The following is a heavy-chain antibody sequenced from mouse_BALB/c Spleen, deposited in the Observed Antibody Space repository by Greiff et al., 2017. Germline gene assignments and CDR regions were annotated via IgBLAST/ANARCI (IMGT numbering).Heavy chain of an antibody. Sequence: EVQLQQSGPELVKPGASVKMSCKASGYTFTSYVMHWVKQKPGQGLEWIGYINPYNDGTKYNEKFKGKATLTSDKSSSTAYMELSSLTSEDSAVYYCAREGFTTVVDWYFDVWGAGTTATVSS. CDR1: GYTFTSYV. J-gene: IGHJ1*01. CDR3: AREGFTTVVDWYFDV. D-gene: IGHD1-1*01. CDR2: INPYNDGT. V-gene: IGHV1-14*01.